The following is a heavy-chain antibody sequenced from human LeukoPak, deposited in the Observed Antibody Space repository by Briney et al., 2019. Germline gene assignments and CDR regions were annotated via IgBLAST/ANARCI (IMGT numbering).Heavy chain of an antibody. CDR3: ARATAYREKGVDY. V-gene: IGHV1-2*02. Sequence: GASVKVSCKASGYTFTGYYIHRVRQAPGQGLEWMGWINPKSGGTNYAQKFQGNVTMTRDTSISTAYMELSRLRSDDTAVYYCARATAYREKGVDYWGQGTLVTVSS. D-gene: IGHD3-16*01. J-gene: IGHJ4*02. CDR1: GYTFTGYY. CDR2: INPKSGGT.